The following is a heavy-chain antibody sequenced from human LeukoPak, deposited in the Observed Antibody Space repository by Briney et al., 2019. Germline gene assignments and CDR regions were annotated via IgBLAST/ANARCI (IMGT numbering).Heavy chain of an antibody. CDR3: ARAPGFYSSSWYGYYYYMDV. CDR2: INHSGST. Sequence: SETLSLTCAVYGGSFSGYYWSWIRQPPGTGLEWIGEINHSGSTNYNPSLKSRITISVDTSKNQFSLKLSSVTAADTAVYYCARAPGFYSSSWYGYYYYMDVWGKGTTVTVSS. V-gene: IGHV4-34*01. CDR1: GGSFSGYY. J-gene: IGHJ6*03. D-gene: IGHD6-13*01.